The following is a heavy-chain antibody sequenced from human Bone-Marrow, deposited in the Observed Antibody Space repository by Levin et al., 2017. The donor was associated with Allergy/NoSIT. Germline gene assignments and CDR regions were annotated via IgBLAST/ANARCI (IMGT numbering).Heavy chain of an antibody. J-gene: IGHJ4*02. V-gene: IGHV1-2*04. CDR1: GYIFSDYY. D-gene: IGHD5-18*01. Sequence: RASVKVSCKTSGYIFSDYYMHWVRQAPGQGLEWMGWINPKGGGSIYAQEFQDWVTLTTDTLGNTAYMEVSSLKSDDTAVYYCARGSSSSYGYGATTIGTDFDYWGQGTLVTVSS. CDR3: ARGSSSSYGYGATTIGTDFDY. CDR2: INPKGGGS.